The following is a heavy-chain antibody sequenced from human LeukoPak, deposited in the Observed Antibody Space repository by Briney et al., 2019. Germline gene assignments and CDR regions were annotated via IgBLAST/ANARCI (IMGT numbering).Heavy chain of an antibody. J-gene: IGHJ4*02. D-gene: IGHD3-3*01. Sequence: GGSLRLSCVASGFTFSSYALHWVRQAPGKGLEWVTLISYDGSNKYYADSVKGRFTISRDSSKNTLYLQMNSLRVEDTAVYYCARDMGYYDFWSGFDYWGQGTPVTVSS. CDR2: ISYDGSNK. CDR3: ARDMGYYDFWSGFDY. CDR1: GFTFSSYA. V-gene: IGHV3-30*04.